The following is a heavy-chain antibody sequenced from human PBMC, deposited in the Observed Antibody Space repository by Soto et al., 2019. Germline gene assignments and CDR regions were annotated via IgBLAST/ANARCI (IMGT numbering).Heavy chain of an antibody. V-gene: IGHV1-69*18. CDR1: GGTLSSFA. Sequence: QVQLVQSGAEVKKPGSSVRVSCKSSGGTLSSFAINWVRQAPGQGLEWMGIFIPIFGTISYAQDFQGRVTFSADESTSTTYMELSSLTSKDTAIYYCAVSPRAEVEALDYWGQGALVTISS. J-gene: IGHJ4*02. CDR2: FIPIFGTI. CDR3: AVSPRAEVEALDY. D-gene: IGHD2-15*01.